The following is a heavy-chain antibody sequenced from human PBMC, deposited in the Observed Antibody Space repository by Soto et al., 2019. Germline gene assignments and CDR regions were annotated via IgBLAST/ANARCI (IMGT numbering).Heavy chain of an antibody. D-gene: IGHD2-15*01. V-gene: IGHV1-69*01. J-gene: IGHJ6*02. Sequence: QVQLVQSGAEVTKPGSSVKVSCKASGGTFSSYAISWVRQAPGQGLEWMGGIIPIFGTANYAQKFQGRVKITADESTSTAYMELSSLRSEDTAVYYCARNPDIVVVASHYYYGMDVWGQGTTVTVSS. CDR3: ARNPDIVVVASHYYYGMDV. CDR2: IIPIFGTA. CDR1: GGTFSSYA.